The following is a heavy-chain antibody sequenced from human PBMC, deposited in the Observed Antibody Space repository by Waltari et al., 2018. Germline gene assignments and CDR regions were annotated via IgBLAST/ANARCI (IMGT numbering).Heavy chain of an antibody. CDR2: IYHSGST. Sequence: QVQLQESGPGLVKPSETLSLTCAVSGYSISSGYYWAWIRQPPGKGREWIGSIYHSGSTYYNPSLKSRVTISVDTAKNQFSLKLSSVTAADTAVYYCARLEYQLLDWFDPWGQGTLVTVSS. CDR3: ARLEYQLLDWFDP. V-gene: IGHV4-38-2*01. CDR1: GYSISSGYY. J-gene: IGHJ5*02. D-gene: IGHD2-2*01.